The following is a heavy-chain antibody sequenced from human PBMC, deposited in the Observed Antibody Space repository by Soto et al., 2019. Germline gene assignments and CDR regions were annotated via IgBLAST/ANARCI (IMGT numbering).Heavy chain of an antibody. D-gene: IGHD3-3*01. Sequence: SETLSLTCAVYGGSFSGYYWSWIRQPPGKGLEWIGEINHSGSTNYNPSLKSRVTISVDTSKNQFSLKLSSVTAADTAVYYCARGGDTIFGVVTPLDYWGQGTLVTVSS. V-gene: IGHV4-34*01. J-gene: IGHJ4*02. CDR3: ARGGDTIFGVVTPLDY. CDR2: INHSGST. CDR1: GGSFSGYY.